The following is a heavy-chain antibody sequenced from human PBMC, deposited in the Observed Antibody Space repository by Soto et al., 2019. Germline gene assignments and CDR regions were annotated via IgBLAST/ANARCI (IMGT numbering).Heavy chain of an antibody. Sequence: GGSLRLSCAASGFTFSSYAMSWVRQAPGKGLEWVPAISGSGGSTYYADSVKGRFTISRDNSKNTLYLQMNSLRAEDTAVYYCAKSASDYGDYVLDWFDPWGQGTLVTVSS. CDR2: ISGSGGST. CDR3: AKSASDYGDYVLDWFDP. J-gene: IGHJ5*02. CDR1: GFTFSSYA. D-gene: IGHD4-17*01. V-gene: IGHV3-23*01.